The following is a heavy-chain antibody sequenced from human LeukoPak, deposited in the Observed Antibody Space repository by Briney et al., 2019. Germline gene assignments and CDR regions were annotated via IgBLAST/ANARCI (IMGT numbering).Heavy chain of an antibody. V-gene: IGHV3-23*01. CDR1: GFTFSDYY. Sequence: PGGSLRLSCAASGFTFSDYYMSWIRQAPGKGLEWVSGISGSGGSTYYADSVKGRFSISRDNSKNTLYLQLNSLRVEDTAEYYCAKAHGGSYHSGIDWGQGTLVIVSS. J-gene: IGHJ4*02. D-gene: IGHD1-26*01. CDR3: AKAHGGSYHSGID. CDR2: ISGSGGST.